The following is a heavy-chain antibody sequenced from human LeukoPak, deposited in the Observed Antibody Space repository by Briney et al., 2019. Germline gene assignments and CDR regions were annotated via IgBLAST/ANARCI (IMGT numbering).Heavy chain of an antibody. Sequence: SETLSLTCAVYGGSFSGYYWSWIRQPPGKGLEWIGEINHSGSTNYNPSLKSRVTISVDTSKNQFSLKLSSETAADTAVYYCAREAAYYDSSTLNYYYYYIDVWGRGTTVTVSS. J-gene: IGHJ6*03. CDR1: GGSFSGYY. CDR3: AREAAYYDSSTLNYYYYYIDV. D-gene: IGHD3-22*01. V-gene: IGHV4-34*01. CDR2: INHSGST.